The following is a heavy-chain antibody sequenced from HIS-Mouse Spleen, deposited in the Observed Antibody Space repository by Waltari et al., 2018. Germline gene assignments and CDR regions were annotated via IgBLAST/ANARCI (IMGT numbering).Heavy chain of an antibody. D-gene: IGHD6-13*01. J-gene: IGHJ2*01. CDR3: AREIPYSSSWYDWYFDL. Sequence: QLQLQESGPGLVKPSETLSLTCTVSGGSISSSSYYWGWIRQPPGKGLGWIGSLYYSGSTYYNPSLKSQVTRSVDTSKNQFSLKLSSVTAADTAVYYCAREIPYSSSWYDWYFDLWGRGTLVTVSS. CDR1: GGSISSSSYY. V-gene: IGHV4-39*07. CDR2: LYYSGST.